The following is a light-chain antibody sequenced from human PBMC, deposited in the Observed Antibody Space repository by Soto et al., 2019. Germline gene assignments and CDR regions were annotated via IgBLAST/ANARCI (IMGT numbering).Light chain of an antibody. Sequence: QSVLTQPPSVSGAPGQRVTISCSGGASKIGSGYDVHWYQHLPGAAPKLLIPGNSNRPSGVPDRFSGSKFGTSASLAITGLQAEDEADYYCQSYDSSLSGSVFGEGTKVTVL. V-gene: IGLV1-40*01. CDR1: ASKIGSGYD. CDR3: QSYDSSLSGSV. J-gene: IGLJ2*01. CDR2: GNS.